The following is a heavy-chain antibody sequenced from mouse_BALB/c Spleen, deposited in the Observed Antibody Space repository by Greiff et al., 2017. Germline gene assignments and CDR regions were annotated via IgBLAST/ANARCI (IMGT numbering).Heavy chain of an antibody. D-gene: IGHD3-3*01. CDR3: ARGLRLSWFAY. Sequence: EVKLQESGPGLVKPSQSLSLTCTVTGYSITSDYAWNWIRQFPGNKLEWMGYISYSGSTSYNPSLKSRISITRDTSKNQFFLQLNSVTTEDTATYYCARGLRLSWFAYWGQGTLVTVSA. CDR1: GYSITSDYA. CDR2: ISYSGST. J-gene: IGHJ3*01. V-gene: IGHV3-2*02.